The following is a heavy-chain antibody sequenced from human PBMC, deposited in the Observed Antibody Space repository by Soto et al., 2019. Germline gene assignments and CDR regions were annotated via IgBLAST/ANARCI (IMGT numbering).Heavy chain of an antibody. D-gene: IGHD1-1*01. CDR1: GFTVSNNY. CDR2: IYSGGST. J-gene: IGHJ6*02. CDR3: ARDIGNWNDGTYYYDMDV. V-gene: IGHV3-66*01. Sequence: GGSLRLSCAASGFTVSNNYMSWVRQAPGKGLEWVSAIYSGGSTYHADSVKGRFIISRDNSKNTLYLQMNSLRAEDMAVYYCARDIGNWNDGTYYYDMDVWGQGTTVTVSS.